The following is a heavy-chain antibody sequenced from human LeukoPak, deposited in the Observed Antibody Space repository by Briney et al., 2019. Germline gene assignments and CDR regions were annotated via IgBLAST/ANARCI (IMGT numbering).Heavy chain of an antibody. D-gene: IGHD4-11*01. CDR1: GFIFSNYA. CDR2: MSYDGTNE. CDR3: ARGPPTTVTTNYLNY. Sequence: GGSLRLSCVASGFIFSNYAMYWVCQAPGKGLEWVAVMSYDGTNEYYADSVKGRFTIFRDSSETTLSLQMNSLRTEDTAVYYCARGPPTTVTTNYLNYWGQGTLVTVSS. J-gene: IGHJ4*02. V-gene: IGHV3-30-3*01.